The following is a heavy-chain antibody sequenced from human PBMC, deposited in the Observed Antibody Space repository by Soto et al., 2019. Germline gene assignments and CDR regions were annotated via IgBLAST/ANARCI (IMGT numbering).Heavy chain of an antibody. CDR1: GFTFSNYG. Sequence: GGSLRLSCAASGFTFSNYGMSWVRQAPGKGLEWVSAISGSGGSTYDADSVKGRFTISRDKSKDTLFLQLNSLRAEDTAVDYCTKGFERIWFGDPNRLFDDWGQGALVTVSS. CDR2: ISGSGGST. D-gene: IGHD3-10*01. V-gene: IGHV3-23*01. CDR3: TKGFERIWFGDPNRLFDD. J-gene: IGHJ4*02.